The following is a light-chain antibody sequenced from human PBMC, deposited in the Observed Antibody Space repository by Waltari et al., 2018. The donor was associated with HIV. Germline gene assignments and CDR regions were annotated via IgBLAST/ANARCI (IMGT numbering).Light chain of an antibody. CDR1: SSDVGGYNY. J-gene: IGLJ2*01. V-gene: IGLV2-14*01. Sequence: QSALTQPASVSGSPGQSITISCTGTSSDVGGYNYFSWYQHHPGKVPKLMIYEVSNRPSGVSNRFSGSKSGNTASLTISGLQAEDEADYYCTSYTTSTTVIFGGGTKLTVL. CDR2: EVS. CDR3: TSYTTSTTVI.